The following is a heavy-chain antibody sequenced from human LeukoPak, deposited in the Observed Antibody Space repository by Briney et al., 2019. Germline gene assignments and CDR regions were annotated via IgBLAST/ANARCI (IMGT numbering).Heavy chain of an antibody. D-gene: IGHD3-10*01. CDR1: GGSISSYY. J-gene: IGHJ6*03. CDR2: IYYSGST. Sequence: PSETLSLTCTVSGGSISSYYWSWIRQPPGKGLEWIGYIYYSGSTYSNPSLKSRATVSVDTSKNQFSLKLSSVTAADTAVFYCARETSQKGTHYMDVWGKGTTVTISS. V-gene: IGHV4-59*01. CDR3: ARETSQKGTHYMDV.